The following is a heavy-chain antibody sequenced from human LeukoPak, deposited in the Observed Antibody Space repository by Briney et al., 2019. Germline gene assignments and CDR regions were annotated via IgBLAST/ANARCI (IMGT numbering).Heavy chain of an antibody. CDR3: ARESRQWLVPDYFDY. J-gene: IGHJ4*02. D-gene: IGHD6-19*01. CDR2: ISAYNGNT. V-gene: IGHV1-18*01. Sequence: ASVKVSCKASGYTFTSYGISWVRQAPGQGLEWMGWISAYNGNTNYAQKLQGRVTMTTDTSTSTAYMELRSLRSDDTAVYYCARESRQWLVPDYFDYWGQGTLVTVSS. CDR1: GYTFTSYG.